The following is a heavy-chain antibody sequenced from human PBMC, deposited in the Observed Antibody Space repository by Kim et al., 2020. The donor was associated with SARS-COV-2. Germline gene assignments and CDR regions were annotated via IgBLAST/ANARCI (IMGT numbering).Heavy chain of an antibody. D-gene: IGHD2-2*01. CDR3: AKGGYCSSTSCYAGFDY. Sequence: VKGRFTISRDNAKNSLYLQMNSLRAEDTALYYCAKGGYCSSTSCYAGFDYWGQGTLVTVSS. J-gene: IGHJ4*02. V-gene: IGHV3-9*01.